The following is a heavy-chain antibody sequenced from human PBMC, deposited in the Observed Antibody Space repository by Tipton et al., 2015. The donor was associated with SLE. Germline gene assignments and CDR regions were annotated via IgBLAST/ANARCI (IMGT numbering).Heavy chain of an antibody. V-gene: IGHV4-34*01. J-gene: IGHJ4*02. Sequence: TLSLTCAVYGGSFSDYSWIWIRQPPGKGLECIGEIHHTGTTNYNPSLKSRLSISMDTSKNQFSLRLNSVTAADTAVYYCATRGSSSWYFFDYWGQGTLVTVSS. CDR2: IHHTGTT. CDR1: GGSFSDYS. CDR3: ATRGSSSWYFFDY. D-gene: IGHD6-13*01.